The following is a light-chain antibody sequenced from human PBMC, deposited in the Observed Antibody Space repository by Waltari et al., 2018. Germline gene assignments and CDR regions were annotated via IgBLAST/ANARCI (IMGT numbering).Light chain of an antibody. CDR3: SSYGGRNNLI. CDR1: SSDIGDYNF. Sequence: QSALTQPPSASGSPGQSVTISCTGTSSDIGDYNFVSWYQQHPRKAPKLMIYEVSKRPSGVPDRFSGSKSGYTASPTVSGLQAEDEAEYYCSSYGGRNNLIFGGGTKLTVL. CDR2: EVS. V-gene: IGLV2-8*01. J-gene: IGLJ2*01.